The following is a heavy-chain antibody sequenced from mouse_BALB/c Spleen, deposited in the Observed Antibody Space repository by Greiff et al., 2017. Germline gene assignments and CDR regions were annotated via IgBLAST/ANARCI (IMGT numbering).Heavy chain of an antibody. CDR1: GYTFTDYV. Sequence: QVHVKQSGPELVKPGASVKMSCKASGYTFTDYVISWVKQRTGQGLEWIGEIYPGSGSTYYNEKFKGKATLTADKSSNTAYMQLSSLTSEDSAVYFCALYYYGSSYFDYWGQGTTLTVSS. J-gene: IGHJ2*01. CDR2: IYPGSGST. CDR3: ALYYYGSSYFDY. D-gene: IGHD1-1*01. V-gene: IGHV1-77*01.